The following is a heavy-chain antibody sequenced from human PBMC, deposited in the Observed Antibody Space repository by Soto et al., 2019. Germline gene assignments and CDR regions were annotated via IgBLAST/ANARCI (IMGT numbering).Heavy chain of an antibody. Sequence: PGGSLRLSCAASGFTFSSYAMSWVRQAPGKGLEWVSAISGSGGSTYYADSVKGRFTISRDNSKNTLYLQMNSLRAEDTAVYYCANLEQLPPGGAPFDYWGQGTLVTVSS. CDR1: GFTFSSYA. V-gene: IGHV3-23*01. CDR2: ISGSGGST. J-gene: IGHJ4*02. D-gene: IGHD2-2*01. CDR3: ANLEQLPPGGAPFDY.